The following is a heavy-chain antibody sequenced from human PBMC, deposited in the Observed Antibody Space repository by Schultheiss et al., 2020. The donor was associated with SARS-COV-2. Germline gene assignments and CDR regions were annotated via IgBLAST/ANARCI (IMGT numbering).Heavy chain of an antibody. V-gene: IGHV4-59*01. CDR1: GGSISSYY. CDR3: ARANQLLYDYYYYGMDV. CDR2: IYYSGST. Sequence: GSLRLSCTVSGGSISSYYWSWIRQPPGKGLEWIGYIYYSGSTNYNPSLKSRVTISVDTSKNQFSLKLSSVTAADTAVYYCARANQLLYDYYYYGMDVWGQGTTVTVSS. D-gene: IGHD2-2*02. J-gene: IGHJ6*02.